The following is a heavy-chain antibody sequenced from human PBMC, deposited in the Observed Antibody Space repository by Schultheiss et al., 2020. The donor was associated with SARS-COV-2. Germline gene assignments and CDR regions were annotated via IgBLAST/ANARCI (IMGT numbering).Heavy chain of an antibody. J-gene: IGHJ4*02. CDR2: ISSSSSTI. V-gene: IGHV3-48*01. D-gene: IGHD4-17*01. Sequence: GGSLRLSCAASGFTFSSYGMHWVRQAPGKGLEWVSYISSSSSTIYYADSVKGRFTISRDNAKNSLYLQMNSLKTEDTAVYYCTTGPYGSFDYWGQGTLVTVSS. CDR3: TTGPYGSFDY. CDR1: GFTFSSYG.